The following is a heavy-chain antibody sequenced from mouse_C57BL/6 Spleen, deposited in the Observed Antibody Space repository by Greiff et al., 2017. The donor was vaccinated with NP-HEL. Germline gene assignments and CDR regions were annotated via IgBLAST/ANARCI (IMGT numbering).Heavy chain of an antibody. CDR2: IYPGSGST. Sequence: QVQLQQSGAELVKPGASVKMSCKASGYTFTSYWITWVKQRPGQGLEWIGDIYPGSGSTNYNEKFKSKATLTVDTSSSTAYMQLSSLTSEDSAVYYCAREGLYGSSRWFAYWGQGTLVTVSA. CDR3: AREGLYGSSRWFAY. D-gene: IGHD1-1*01. V-gene: IGHV1-55*01. CDR1: GYTFTSYW. J-gene: IGHJ3*01.